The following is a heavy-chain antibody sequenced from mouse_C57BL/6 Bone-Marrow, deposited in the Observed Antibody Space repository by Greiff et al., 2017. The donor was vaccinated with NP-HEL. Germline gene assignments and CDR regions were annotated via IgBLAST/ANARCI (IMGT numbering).Heavy chain of an antibody. CDR2: IYPGDGDT. D-gene: IGHD3-3*01. J-gene: IGHJ4*01. CDR3: ASPVGDHYAMDY. Sequence: QVQLQQSGPELVKPGASVKISCKASGYAFSSSWMNWVKQRPGKGLEWIGRIYPGDGDTNYNGKVKGKATLTADKSSSTAYMQLSSLTSEDSAVYFCASPVGDHYAMDYWGQGTSVTVAS. V-gene: IGHV1-82*01. CDR1: GYAFSSSW.